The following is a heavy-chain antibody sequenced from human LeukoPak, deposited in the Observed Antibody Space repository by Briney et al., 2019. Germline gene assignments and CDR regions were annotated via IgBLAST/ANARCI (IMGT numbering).Heavy chain of an antibody. CDR1: GGSISSYY. CDR3: ARERGYSGYDYNYYYYYYMDV. Sequence: SETLSLTCTVSGGSISSYYWSWIRQPAGKGLEWIGRIYTSGSTNYNPSLKSRVTMSVDMSKNQFSLKLSSVTAADTAVYYCARERGYSGYDYNYYYYYYMDVWGKGTTVTVSS. V-gene: IGHV4-4*07. D-gene: IGHD5-12*01. J-gene: IGHJ6*03. CDR2: IYTSGST.